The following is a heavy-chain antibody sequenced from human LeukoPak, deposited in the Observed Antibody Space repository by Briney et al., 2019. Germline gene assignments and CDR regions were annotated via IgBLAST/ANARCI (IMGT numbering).Heavy chain of an antibody. D-gene: IGHD3-10*01. Sequence: PGGSLRLSCAASGFTFRNYGMHWVRQAPGKGLEWVALISYDGSNKYYADSVKGRFTISRDNSKNTLYLQMNSLRAEDTAVYYCARDHGGYLDYWGQGTLVTVSS. CDR3: ARDHGGYLDY. J-gene: IGHJ4*02. V-gene: IGHV3-30*19. CDR2: ISYDGSNK. CDR1: GFTFRNYG.